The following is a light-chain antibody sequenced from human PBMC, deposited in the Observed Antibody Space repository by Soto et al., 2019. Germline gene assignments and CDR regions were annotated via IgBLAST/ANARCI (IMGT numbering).Light chain of an antibody. Sequence: EIVLTQSPATLSLSPGDRATLSCRASQSVSSYLAWYQQKPGQAPRLLIYDASNMATGIPARLSGSGSGTDFTLTNSSLETEDFAVYYCHQRSSWPLITFGQGTRLEIK. J-gene: IGKJ5*01. CDR1: QSVSSY. V-gene: IGKV3-11*01. CDR2: DAS. CDR3: HQRSSWPLIT.